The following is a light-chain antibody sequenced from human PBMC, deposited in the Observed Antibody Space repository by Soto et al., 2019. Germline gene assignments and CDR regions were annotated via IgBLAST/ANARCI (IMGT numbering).Light chain of an antibody. CDR3: QESYSHFWVT. J-gene: IGKJ1*01. Sequence: EIQMTQSPPSLSASVGDRVTLTCRTSQNINNCLNWYQQRPGKAPKLLIYGASSLQSGVPLRFSGSGSGTDFTLTISSRQPEDSATYYCQESYSHFWVTCSQGTKVEIK. CDR1: QNINNC. CDR2: GAS. V-gene: IGKV1-39*01.